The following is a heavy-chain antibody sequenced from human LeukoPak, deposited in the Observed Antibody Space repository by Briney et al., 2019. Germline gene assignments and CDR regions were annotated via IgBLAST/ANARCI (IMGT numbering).Heavy chain of an antibody. CDR1: GFTFSSYW. D-gene: IGHD3-22*01. CDR3: ARVGGDYYFYFDY. V-gene: IGHV3-7*04. J-gene: IGHJ4*02. Sequence: PGGTLRLSCAASGFTFSSYWMSWVRKAPGKGLEGVANIKQDGSEKYYVDSVKGRFTISRDNAKNSLYLQMNSLRAEDTAVYYCARVGGDYYFYFDYWGQGTLVTVSS. CDR2: IKQDGSEK.